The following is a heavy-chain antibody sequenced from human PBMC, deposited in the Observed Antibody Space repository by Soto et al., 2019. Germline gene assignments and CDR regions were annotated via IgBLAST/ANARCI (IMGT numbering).Heavy chain of an antibody. CDR3: ARGECVGGTCYSLAGSFYYYMDV. Sequence: EVQLVESGGGLVQPGGSLRLSCAASGFTFSNYWMYWVRQAPGKGLEWVSRINSDGSVSSYADSVKGRLTISRDNVKNTLYLQMDSLRAEDTAVYYWARGECVGGTCYSLAGSFYYYMDVWGKGTKVTVFS. CDR1: GFTFSNYW. CDR2: INSDGSVS. V-gene: IGHV3-74*02. D-gene: IGHD2-15*01. J-gene: IGHJ6*03.